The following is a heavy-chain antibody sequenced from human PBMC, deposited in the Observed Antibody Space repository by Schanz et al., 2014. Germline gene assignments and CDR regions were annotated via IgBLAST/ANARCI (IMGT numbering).Heavy chain of an antibody. CDR3: ARDLSHDSSGYPDFYLDS. V-gene: IGHV1-18*01. CDR2: ISAYNGNT. CDR1: GYTFTSYG. Sequence: QVQLVQSGAEVKKPGASVKVSCKASGYTFTSYGISWVRQAPGQGLEWMGWISAYNGNTNYAQKLQGRVTMTTDTSTSTAYMELRSLRSDDTAVYYCARDLSHDSSGYPDFYLDSWGQGTLVTVSS. J-gene: IGHJ4*02. D-gene: IGHD5-18*01.